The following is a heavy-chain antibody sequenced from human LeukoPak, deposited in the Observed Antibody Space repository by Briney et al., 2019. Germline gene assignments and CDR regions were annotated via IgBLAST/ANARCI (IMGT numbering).Heavy chain of an antibody. J-gene: IGHJ4*02. V-gene: IGHV3-7*01. D-gene: IGHD5-12*01. Sequence: GGSLRLSCAASGFTFSSYWMSWVRQAPGKGLEWVANIKQDGSEKYYVDSVKGRFTISRDNAKNSLYLQMNSLRAEDTAVYYCAKDGSGYDYYFDYWGQGTLVTVSS. CDR1: GFTFSSYW. CDR2: IKQDGSEK. CDR3: AKDGSGYDYYFDY.